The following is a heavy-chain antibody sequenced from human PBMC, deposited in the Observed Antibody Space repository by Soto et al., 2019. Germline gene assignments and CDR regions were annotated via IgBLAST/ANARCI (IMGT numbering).Heavy chain of an antibody. V-gene: IGHV3-23*01. CDR1: GFTFSSYA. J-gene: IGHJ4*02. CDR2: ISGSGGST. Sequence: EVQLLESGGGLVQPGGSLRLSCAASGFTFSSYAMSWVRQAPGKGLEWVSAISGSGGSTYYADSVKGRFTISRDNSKNTLYLQMNSLRAEDTAVYYCAKPERHDLGYCSGRRCPTPFDDWGQGTLVTVSS. CDR3: AKPERHDLGYCSGRRCPTPFDD. D-gene: IGHD2-15*01.